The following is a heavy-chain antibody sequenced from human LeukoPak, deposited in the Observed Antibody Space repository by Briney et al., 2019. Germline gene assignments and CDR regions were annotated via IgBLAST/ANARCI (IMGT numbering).Heavy chain of an antibody. V-gene: IGHV3-21*01. Sequence: GGSLRLSCAASGFTFSSYSMNWVRQAPGKGLEWVSSISSSSSYIYYADSVKGRFTIPRDNAKNSLYLQMNSLRAEDTAVYYCASDVVVPAAIDDDAFDIWGQGTMVTVSS. J-gene: IGHJ3*02. D-gene: IGHD2-2*02. CDR3: ASDVVVPAAIDDDAFDI. CDR2: ISSSSSYI. CDR1: GFTFSSYS.